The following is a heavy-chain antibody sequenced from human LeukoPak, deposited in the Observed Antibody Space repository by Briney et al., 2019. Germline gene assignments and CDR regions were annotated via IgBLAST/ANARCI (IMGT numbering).Heavy chain of an antibody. D-gene: IGHD3-10*01. CDR1: GFTFSNYG. CDR3: AKAGVLWFGEWYY. J-gene: IGHJ4*02. V-gene: IGHV3-30*18. Sequence: PGGSLRLSCAASGFTFSNYGMHWVRQAPGKGPEWVTVISSDGNKRYYIDSVKGRFTISRDNSKNTLYLQMNSLRAEDTAVYYCAKAGVLWFGEWYYWGQGTLVTVSS. CDR2: ISSDGNKR.